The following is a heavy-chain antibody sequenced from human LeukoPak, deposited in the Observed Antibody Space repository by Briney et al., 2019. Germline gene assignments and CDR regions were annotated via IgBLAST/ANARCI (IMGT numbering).Heavy chain of an antibody. CDR3: ARGFGGYYSFDY. CDR1: GGSISSYY. Sequence: KPSETLSLTCTVSGGSISSYYWSWIRQPPGKGLEWIGYIYYSGSTNYNPSLKSRVTISVDTSKNQFSLKLTSVTAADTAVYYCARGFGGYYSFDYWGQGTLVTVSS. V-gene: IGHV4-59*01. J-gene: IGHJ4*02. CDR2: IYYSGST. D-gene: IGHD3-3*01.